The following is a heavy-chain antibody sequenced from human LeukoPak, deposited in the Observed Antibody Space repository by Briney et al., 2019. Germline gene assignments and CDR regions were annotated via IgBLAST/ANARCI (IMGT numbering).Heavy chain of an antibody. CDR3: ARDSGGDYYDSSGIFDY. D-gene: IGHD3-22*01. CDR1: GYTFTSYG. V-gene: IGHV1-18*01. J-gene: IGHJ4*02. Sequence: ASVKVSCKASGYTFTSYGISWVRQAPGQGLEWMGWISAYNGNTNYAQKLQGRVTMTTDTSTSTAYMVLRSLRSDDTAVYYCARDSGGDYYDSSGIFDYWGQGTLVTVSS. CDR2: ISAYNGNT.